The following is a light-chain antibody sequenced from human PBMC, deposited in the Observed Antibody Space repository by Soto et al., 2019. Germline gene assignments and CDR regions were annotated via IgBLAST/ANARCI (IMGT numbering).Light chain of an antibody. V-gene: IGKV3-15*01. Sequence: EVVMTQSPATLSVSPGEGATLSCRASQSIRSNLVWYQQKPGQAPRLLIYDASTRATGIPARFSGSGSGTEFTLTIGGLQSEDLALYFCQQCNNWPYTFGRGTKLEIK. CDR3: QQCNNWPYT. J-gene: IGKJ2*01. CDR1: QSIRSN. CDR2: DAS.